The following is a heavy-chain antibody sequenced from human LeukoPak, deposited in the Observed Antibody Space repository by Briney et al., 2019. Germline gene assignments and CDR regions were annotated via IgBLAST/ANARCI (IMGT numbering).Heavy chain of an antibody. Sequence: SETLSLTCAVYGGSFSGYYWSWIRQPPGKELEWIGEINHSGSTNYNPSLKSRVTISVDTSKNQFSLKLSSVTAADTAVYYCARGRAVVVPAAMAYGMDVWGKGTTVTVSS. CDR1: GGSFSGYY. J-gene: IGHJ6*04. CDR3: ARGRAVVVPAAMAYGMDV. D-gene: IGHD2-2*01. V-gene: IGHV4-34*01. CDR2: INHSGST.